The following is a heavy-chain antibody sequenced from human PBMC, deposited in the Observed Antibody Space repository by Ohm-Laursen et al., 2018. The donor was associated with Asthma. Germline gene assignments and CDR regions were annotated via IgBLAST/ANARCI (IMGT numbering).Heavy chain of an antibody. CDR1: GGSITSGGNY. J-gene: IGHJ4*02. CDR2: IHYSGSN. CDR3: ARDGRLRGSFDY. D-gene: IGHD3-10*01. Sequence: TLSLTCTVSGGSITSGGNYWTWIRQRPGKGLEWIGNIHYSGSNIYNPSLESRLSISVDTSKNQFSLNLSSVTAADTALYYCARDGRLRGSFDYWGQGTLSPSP. V-gene: IGHV4-31*03.